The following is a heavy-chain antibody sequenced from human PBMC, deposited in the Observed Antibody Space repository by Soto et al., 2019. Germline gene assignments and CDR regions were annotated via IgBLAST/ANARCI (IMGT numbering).Heavy chain of an antibody. CDR1: GFIFSNYN. D-gene: IGHD2-8*02. Sequence: EVQLVESGGGLVKPGGSLRLSCVASGFIFSNYNMNWVRLAPGKGLEWVSSISSASTYTYYADSFKGRFTISRDNAENSLVLQMNSLRAEDTAVYYCARPRGGYCTGGTCHFEFWGQGSLVTVSS. CDR3: ARPRGGYCTGGTCHFEF. V-gene: IGHV3-21*06. CDR2: ISSASTYT. J-gene: IGHJ4*02.